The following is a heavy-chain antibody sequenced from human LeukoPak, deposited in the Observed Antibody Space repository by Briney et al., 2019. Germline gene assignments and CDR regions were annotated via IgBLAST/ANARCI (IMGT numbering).Heavy chain of an antibody. Sequence: SETLSLTCTVSGGSISSYYWSWIRQPPGKGLEWIGYIYYSGSTNYNPSLKSRVTISVDTSKNQFSLKLSSVTAADTAVYYCARLGITMTYWGQGTLVTVSS. CDR1: GGSISSYY. J-gene: IGHJ4*02. CDR2: IYYSGST. V-gene: IGHV4-59*01. D-gene: IGHD3-22*01. CDR3: ARLGITMTY.